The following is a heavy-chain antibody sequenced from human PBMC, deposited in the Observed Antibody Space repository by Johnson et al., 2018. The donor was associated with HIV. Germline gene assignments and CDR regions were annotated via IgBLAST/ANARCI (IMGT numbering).Heavy chain of an antibody. J-gene: IGHJ3*02. D-gene: IGHD3-22*01. CDR3: AREGTKDSSGLDVGAFDI. CDR2: ITGSGGST. Sequence: VQLLESGGGVVQPGRSLRLSCAASGFTFSSYGMHWLRQAPGKGLEWVSAITGSGGSTYYADSVKGRFTISRDNSKNSLYLQMNSLRAEDTAVYYCAREGTKDSSGLDVGAFDIWGQGTMVTVSS. V-gene: IGHV3-23*01. CDR1: GFTFSSYG.